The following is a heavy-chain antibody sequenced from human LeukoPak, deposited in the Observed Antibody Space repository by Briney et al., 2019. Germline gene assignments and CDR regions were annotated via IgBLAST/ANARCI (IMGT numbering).Heavy chain of an antibody. D-gene: IGHD1-7*01. CDR3: ARDTEMYNWNYGDYYYYYMDV. CDR2: IYTSGST. V-gene: IGHV4-4*07. Sequence: SETLSLTCTVSGGSISSYHWSWIRQPAGKGLEWIGRIYTSGSTNYNPSLKSRVTMSVDTSKNQFSLKLSSVTAADTAVYYCARDTEMYNWNYGDYYYYYMDVWGKGTTVTVSS. J-gene: IGHJ6*03. CDR1: GGSISSYH.